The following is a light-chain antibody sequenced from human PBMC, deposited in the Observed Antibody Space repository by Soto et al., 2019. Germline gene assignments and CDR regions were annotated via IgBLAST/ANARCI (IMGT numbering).Light chain of an antibody. CDR2: AAS. CDR3: PQSYGSPGA. CDR1: QTINKY. Sequence: DIHLTQSPSSLSASVGDSVTITCRSSQTINKYLNWYQHRPGKAPKLLIYAASSLQTGVPTRFSGAGAGTFFTLTISNLQLEDVASYYCPQSYGSPGAFGRGPKVEI. J-gene: IGKJ1*01. V-gene: IGKV1-39*01.